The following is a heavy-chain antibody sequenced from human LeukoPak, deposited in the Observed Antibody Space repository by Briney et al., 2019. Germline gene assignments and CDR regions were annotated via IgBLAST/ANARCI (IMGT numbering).Heavy chain of an antibody. CDR3: ARGGVRAMVGYYYYYYMDV. CDR1: GYTFTSYG. V-gene: IGHV1-18*01. CDR2: ISAYNGNT. D-gene: IGHD5-18*01. Sequence: GASVKVSCKASGYTFTSYGISWVRQAPGQGLEWMGWISAYNGNTNYAQKLQGRVTMTTDTSTSTAYMELRSLRSDDTAVYYCARGGVRAMVGYYYYYYMDVWGKGTTVTVSS. J-gene: IGHJ6*03.